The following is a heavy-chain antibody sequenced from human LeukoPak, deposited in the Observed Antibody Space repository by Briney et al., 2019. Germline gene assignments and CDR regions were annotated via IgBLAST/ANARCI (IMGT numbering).Heavy chain of an antibody. J-gene: IGHJ6*02. CDR2: IWYDGSNK. CDR3: ARNLLRYFDWLEPYYYYYGMDV. D-gene: IGHD3-9*01. Sequence: GGSLRLYCAASGFTFSSYGMHWVRQAPGKGLEWVAVIWYDGSNKYYADSVKGRFTISRDNSKNTLYLQMNSLRAEDTAVYYCARNLLRYFDWLEPYYYYYGMDVWGQGTTVTVSS. V-gene: IGHV3-33*01. CDR1: GFTFSSYG.